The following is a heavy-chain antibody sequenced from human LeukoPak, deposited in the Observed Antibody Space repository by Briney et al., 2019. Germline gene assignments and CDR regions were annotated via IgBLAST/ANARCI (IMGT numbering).Heavy chain of an antibody. CDR3: ARTSGSYDL. CDR1: GFTFSSYA. CDR2: ISYDGNNK. D-gene: IGHD1-26*01. V-gene: IGHV3-30*03. Sequence: GGSLRLSCAASGFTFSSYAMSWVRQAPGKGLEWVAVISYDGNNKYYADSVKGRFTISRDNSKNTLYLQMGSLRAEDMAVYYCARTSGSYDLWGQGTLVTVSS. J-gene: IGHJ4*02.